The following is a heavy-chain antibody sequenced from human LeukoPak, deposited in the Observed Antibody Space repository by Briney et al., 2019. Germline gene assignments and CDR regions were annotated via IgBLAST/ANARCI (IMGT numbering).Heavy chain of an antibody. Sequence: GGSLRLSCTASGFTSSNYEMNWVRQAPGKGLEWVSYISSHSSSIYYADSVKGRFTISRDNANNSLYLQMASLRAEDTAVYYCARDLRVRGSYYGMDVWGQGTTVTVSS. V-gene: IGHV3-48*03. CDR3: ARDLRVRGSYYGMDV. CDR1: GFTSSNYE. J-gene: IGHJ6*02. D-gene: IGHD3-10*01. CDR2: ISSHSSSI.